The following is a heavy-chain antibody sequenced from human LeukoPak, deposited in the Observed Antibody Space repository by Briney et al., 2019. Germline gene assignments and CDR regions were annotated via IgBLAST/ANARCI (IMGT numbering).Heavy chain of an antibody. Sequence: AGGSLRLSCAASGFTFSSYSMNWVRQAPGKGLEWVSSISSSSSYIYYADSVKGRFTISRDNAKNSLYLQMNSLRAEDTAVYYCARPTERGYSYGIGCFDYWGQGTLATVSS. CDR3: ARPTERGYSYGIGCFDY. CDR1: GFTFSSYS. J-gene: IGHJ4*02. D-gene: IGHD5-18*01. V-gene: IGHV3-21*01. CDR2: ISSSSSYI.